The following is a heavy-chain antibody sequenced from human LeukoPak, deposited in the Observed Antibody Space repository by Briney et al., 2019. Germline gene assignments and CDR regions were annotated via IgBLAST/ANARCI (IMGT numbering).Heavy chain of an antibody. D-gene: IGHD6-19*01. J-gene: IGHJ4*02. Sequence: GGSLRLSCAASGFTFSNCAMSWVRQAPGKGLEWVSGVSGSGDSTYYADSVKGRFTTSRDNSNNTLFLLMNSLRAEDTAVYYCAQYMSSGQWGQGTLVTVSS. CDR2: VSGSGDST. V-gene: IGHV3-23*01. CDR3: AQYMSSGQ. CDR1: GFTFSNCA.